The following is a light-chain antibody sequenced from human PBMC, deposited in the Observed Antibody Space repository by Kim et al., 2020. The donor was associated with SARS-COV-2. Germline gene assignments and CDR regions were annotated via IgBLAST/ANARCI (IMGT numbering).Light chain of an antibody. CDR2: AAS. CDR1: QNIRRY. CDR3: QQIYSTPMFT. V-gene: IGKV1-39*01. J-gene: IGKJ2*01. Sequence: AAVGDRVTITCRASQNIRRYLSWYQQKPGKAPKLLIYAASSLQSGVPSRFSGSGSGTDFTLTITSLQPEDFATDYCQQIYSTPMFTFGQGTKLEI.